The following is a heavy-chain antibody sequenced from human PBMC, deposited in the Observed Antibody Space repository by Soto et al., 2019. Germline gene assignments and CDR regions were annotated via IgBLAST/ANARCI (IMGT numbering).Heavy chain of an antibody. V-gene: IGHV4-30-4*01. CDR1: GGSISSGDYY. Sequence: PSETLSLTCTVSGGSISSGDYYWSWIRQPPGKGLEWIGYIYYSGSTYYNPSLKSRVTISVDTSKNQFSLKLSSVTAADTAVYSCARSRDILTGYLRLDVWGQGTTVTVSS. D-gene: IGHD3-9*01. J-gene: IGHJ6*02. CDR2: IYYSGST. CDR3: ARSRDILTGYLRLDV.